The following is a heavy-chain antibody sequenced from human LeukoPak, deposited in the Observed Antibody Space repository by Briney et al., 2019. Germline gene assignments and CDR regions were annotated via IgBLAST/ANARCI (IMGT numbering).Heavy chain of an antibody. CDR3: ATGYSYGFPHYYYYYMDV. CDR1: GYTLTELS. V-gene: IGHV1-24*01. J-gene: IGHJ6*03. CDR2: FDPEDGET. D-gene: IGHD5-18*01. Sequence: ASVKVSCKVSGYTLTELSMHWVRQAPGKGLEWMGGFDPEDGETIYAQKFQGRVTMTEDTSTDTAYMELSSLRSEDTAVYYCATGYSYGFPHYYYYYMDVWGKGTTVTVSS.